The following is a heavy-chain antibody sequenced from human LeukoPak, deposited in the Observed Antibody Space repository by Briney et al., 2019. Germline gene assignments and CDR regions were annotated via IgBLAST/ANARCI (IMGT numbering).Heavy chain of an antibody. CDR2: IYYSGST. D-gene: IGHD4-23*01. Sequence: PSETLSLTCTVSGGSISSYYWSWIRQPPGKGLEWIGYIYYSGSTNYNPSLKSRVAISVDTSKNQFSLKLSSVTAADTAVYYCAREVNYGGNLHFDYWGQGTLVTVSS. CDR3: AREVNYGGNLHFDY. J-gene: IGHJ4*02. CDR1: GGSISSYY. V-gene: IGHV4-59*01.